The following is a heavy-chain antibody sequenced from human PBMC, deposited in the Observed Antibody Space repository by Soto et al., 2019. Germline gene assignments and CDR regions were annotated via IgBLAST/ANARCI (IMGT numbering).Heavy chain of an antibody. CDR2: IYYSGST. V-gene: IGHV4-59*01. CDR1: GGSISSYY. J-gene: IGHJ6*02. Sequence: PSETLSLTCTVSGGSISSYYWSWIRQPPGKGLEWIGCIYYSGSTNYNPSLKSRVTISVDTSKNQFSLKLSSVTAADTAVYYCARENSSTWKNYYYYYDMDVWGQGTTVTVSS. D-gene: IGHD6-13*01. CDR3: ARENSSTWKNYYYYYDMDV.